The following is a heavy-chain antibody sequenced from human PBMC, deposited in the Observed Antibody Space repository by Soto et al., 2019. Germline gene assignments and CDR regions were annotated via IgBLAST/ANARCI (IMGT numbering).Heavy chain of an antibody. CDR2: ISGSGGST. CDR1: GFTFSSYA. J-gene: IGHJ4*02. V-gene: IGHV3-23*01. D-gene: IGHD2-2*01. CDR3: AKVEGYCSSTSCRGNIDY. Sequence: GGSLRLSCAASGFTFSSYAMSWVRQAPGKGLEWVSAISGSGGSTYYADSVKGRFTISRDNSKNTLYLQMNSLRAEDTAVYYCAKVEGYCSSTSCRGNIDYWGKGTLVTVAS.